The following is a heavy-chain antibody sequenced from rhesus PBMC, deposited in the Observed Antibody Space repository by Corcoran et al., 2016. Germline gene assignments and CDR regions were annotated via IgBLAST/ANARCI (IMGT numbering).Heavy chain of an antibody. CDR1: GYSISSGYG. J-gene: IGHJ3*01. Sequence: QVQLQESGPGLVKPSETLSLTCAVSGYSISSGYGWGWIRQPPGKGLEWIGQIYGGSGSTYYTPSLKSRVTVSKDTSKNQFSLKLSSVTAADTAVYYCARAAAGTGAFDFWGQGLRVTVSS. V-gene: IGHV4-127*01. CDR3: ARAAAGTGAFDF. D-gene: IGHD6-25*01. CDR2: IYGGSGST.